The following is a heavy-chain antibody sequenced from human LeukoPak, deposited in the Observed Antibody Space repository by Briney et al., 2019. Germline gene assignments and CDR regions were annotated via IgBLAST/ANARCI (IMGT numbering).Heavy chain of an antibody. D-gene: IGHD3-22*01. V-gene: IGHV4-30-4*01. CDR1: GGSISSGDYY. CDR3: ASSRYYDSSGWLQGFDY. CDR2: IYYSGST. J-gene: IGHJ4*02. Sequence: PSQTLSLTCTVSGGSISSGDYYWSWIRQPPGKGLEWIGYIYYSGSTYYNPSLKSRVTISVDTSKNQFSLKLSSVTAADTAVYYCASSRYYDSSGWLQGFDYWGQGTLVTVSS.